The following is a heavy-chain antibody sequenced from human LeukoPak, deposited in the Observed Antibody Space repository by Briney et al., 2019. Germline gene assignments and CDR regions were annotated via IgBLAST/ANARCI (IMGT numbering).Heavy chain of an antibody. J-gene: IGHJ6*02. CDR2: INHSGST. D-gene: IGHD3-16*01. V-gene: IGHV4-34*01. CDR3: ARDRGSLDYYYGMDV. Sequence: KPSETLSLTCAVYGGSFSGYYWSWIRQPPGKGLEWIGEINHSGSTSYNPSLKSRVTISVDTSKNQFSLKLSSVTAADTAVYYCARDRGSLDYYYGMDVWGQGTTVTVSS. CDR1: GGSFSGYY.